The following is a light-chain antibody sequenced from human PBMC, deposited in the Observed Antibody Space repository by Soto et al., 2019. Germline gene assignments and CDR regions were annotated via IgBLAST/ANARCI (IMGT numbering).Light chain of an antibody. CDR3: QQFDIWLWT. V-gene: IGKV3D-15*01. J-gene: IGKJ1*01. CDR2: NAS. CDR1: QRIRSEC. Sequence: TLSLSPGARATLFSRARQRIRSECLAWYQQKPGKAPRLVIYNASNRASGMPERFSGSGSGTDFTLTISSLQSEDFAVYYCQQFDIWLWTFCQ.